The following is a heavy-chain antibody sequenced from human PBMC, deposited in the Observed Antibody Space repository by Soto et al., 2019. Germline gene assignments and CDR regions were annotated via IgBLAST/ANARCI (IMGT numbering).Heavy chain of an antibody. Sequence: ASVKVSCKASGYSFTSYGIAWVRQVPGQGPEWMGWISPYNGRTKYAQNVQGRVVMTTDISTNIVYLELRSLRSDDTAMYYCGRCRTDSYALDVWGQGTTVTVSS. CDR2: ISPYNGRT. CDR1: GYSFTSYG. J-gene: IGHJ6*02. V-gene: IGHV1-18*01. CDR3: GRCRTDSYALDV. D-gene: IGHD5-18*01.